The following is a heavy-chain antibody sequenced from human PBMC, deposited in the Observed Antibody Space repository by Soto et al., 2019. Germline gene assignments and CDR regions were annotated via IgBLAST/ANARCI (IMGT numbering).Heavy chain of an antibody. CDR1: GFSFVNYT. CDR3: AKDQSNLGWFDP. CDR2: ISGSGEDT. V-gene: IGHV3-23*01. J-gene: IGHJ5*02. Sequence: HPGGSLRLSCAASGFSFVNYTMHWVRQTPGKGLEWVSSISGSGEDTYYGDTGKGRFTISRDNLKNVLFLQMDSLRAEDTAIYFCAKDQSNLGWFDPWGQGTLVTVSS. D-gene: IGHD4-4*01.